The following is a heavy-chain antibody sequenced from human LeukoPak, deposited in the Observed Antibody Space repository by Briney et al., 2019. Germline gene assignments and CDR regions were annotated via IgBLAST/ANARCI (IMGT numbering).Heavy chain of an antibody. CDR3: ATEGGSGSYYGDDAFDM. J-gene: IGHJ3*02. V-gene: IGHV3-15*01. CDR1: GFTFSKAW. CDR2: IKSKTDGGTI. D-gene: IGHD3-10*01. Sequence: GGSLRLSCAASGFTFSKAWMSWVRQAPGKGLEWVGRIKSKTDGGTIDSAAPVQGRFTISRDDSKNTLSLQMNSLKTEDTAVYYCATEGGSGSYYGDDAFDMWGQGTMVTVSS.